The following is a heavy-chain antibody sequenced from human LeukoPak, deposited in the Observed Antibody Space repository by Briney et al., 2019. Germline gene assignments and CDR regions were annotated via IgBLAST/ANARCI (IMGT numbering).Heavy chain of an antibody. J-gene: IGHJ4*02. V-gene: IGHV3-48*03. CDR2: IGRSGSTV. CDR1: GLTFSTYE. D-gene: IGHD5-12*01. Sequence: PGGSLRLSCAASGLTFSTYEMNWVRQAPGKGLEWVSYIGRSGSTVYYADSVKGRFTISRDNAKNSLYLQMNSLRAEDTAVYYCARGGYSGYDISFDYWGQGTLVTVSS. CDR3: ARGGYSGYDISFDY.